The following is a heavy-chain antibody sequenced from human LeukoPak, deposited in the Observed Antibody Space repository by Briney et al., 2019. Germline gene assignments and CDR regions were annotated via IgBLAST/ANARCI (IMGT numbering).Heavy chain of an antibody. CDR3: ARDVGTFYDILTGNVDY. CDR1: GFTFSSYG. J-gene: IGHJ4*02. Sequence: GGSLRLSCAASGFTFSSYGMHWVRQAPGKGLEWVAVIWYDGSKKYYADSVKGRFTISRDNSKNTLYLQMNSLRAEDTAVYYCARDVGTFYDILTGNVDYWGQGTLVTVSS. CDR2: IWYDGSKK. V-gene: IGHV3-33*01. D-gene: IGHD3-9*01.